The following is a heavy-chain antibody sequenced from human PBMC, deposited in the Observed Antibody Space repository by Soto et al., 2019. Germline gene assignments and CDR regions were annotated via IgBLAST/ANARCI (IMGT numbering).Heavy chain of an antibody. CDR3: TKGAFGDYYFDY. CDR1: GFTFNNAW. V-gene: IGHV3-15*05. J-gene: IGHJ4*02. D-gene: IGHD4-17*01. Sequence: NPGGSLRLSCAASGFTFNNAWMNWVRQAPGKGLEWVGRIKSKADGGATDYAAPLKDRFTISRDDSKTTLYLQMNSLTTEDTAVYYCTKGAFGDYYFDYWGQGT. CDR2: IKSKADGGAT.